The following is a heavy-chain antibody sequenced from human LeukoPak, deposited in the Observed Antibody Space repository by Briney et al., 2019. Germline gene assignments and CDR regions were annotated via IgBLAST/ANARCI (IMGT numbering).Heavy chain of an antibody. J-gene: IGHJ5*02. Sequence: GGSLRLSCAASGFTFSDYYMSWIRQAPGKGLEWVSYISSSGSTIYYADSVKGRFTISRDNAKNSLYLQMNSLRAEDTAMYYCARSRDYYDSSGYYSTSAYNWFDPWGQGTLVTVSS. V-gene: IGHV3-11*01. CDR2: ISSSGSTI. D-gene: IGHD3-22*01. CDR3: ARSRDYYDSSGYYSTSAYNWFDP. CDR1: GFTFSDYY.